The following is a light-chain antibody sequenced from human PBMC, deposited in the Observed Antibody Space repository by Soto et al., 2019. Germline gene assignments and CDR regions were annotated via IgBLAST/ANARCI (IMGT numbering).Light chain of an antibody. CDR1: QDISTW. CDR3: QQANSFPFT. J-gene: IGKJ2*01. CDR2: AAS. Sequence: DIQMIQSPSSVSASVGDRVSITCWASQDISTWLAWFQQKPGKAPKLLIYAASSLHTGVPSRFGGSGSGTDFTLTISSLRPEDFATYYCQQANSFPFTFGQGTRLEI. V-gene: IGKV1-12*01.